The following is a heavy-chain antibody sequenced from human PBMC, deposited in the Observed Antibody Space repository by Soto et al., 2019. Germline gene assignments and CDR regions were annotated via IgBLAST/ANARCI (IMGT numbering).Heavy chain of an antibody. CDR3: ARGSNHFDY. D-gene: IGHD4-4*01. Sequence: GGSLRLSCAASGFTFSNQAMSWVRQAPGKGLEWVSVISGSDGSTYYADSVKGRFTISRDNSKNTLNLQMNSLRAEDTAVYYCARGSNHFDYWGQGTLVNVSS. J-gene: IGHJ4*02. CDR2: ISGSDGST. CDR1: GFTFSNQA. V-gene: IGHV3-23*01.